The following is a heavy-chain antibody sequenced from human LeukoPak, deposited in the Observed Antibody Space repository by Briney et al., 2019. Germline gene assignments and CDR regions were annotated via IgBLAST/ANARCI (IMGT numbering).Heavy chain of an antibody. V-gene: IGHV3-33*01. CDR1: GFTFSSYG. CDR2: IWYDGSNK. Sequence: GGSLRLSCAASGFTFSSYGMHWVRQAPGKGLEWVAVIWYDGSNKYYADSVKGRFTISRDNSKNTLYLQMNSLRAEDTAVYYCARGIIGYCSSTSCYGGYYYYYMDVWGKGTTVTVSS. CDR3: ARGIIGYCSSTSCYGGYYYYYMDV. J-gene: IGHJ6*03. D-gene: IGHD2-2*01.